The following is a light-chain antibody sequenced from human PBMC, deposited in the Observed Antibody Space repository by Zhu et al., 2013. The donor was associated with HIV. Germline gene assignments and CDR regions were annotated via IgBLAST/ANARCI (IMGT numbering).Light chain of an antibody. CDR2: GAS. J-gene: IGKJ3*01. CDR3: QQRSNWPLFT. Sequence: EIVLTQSPGTLSLSPGERATLSCRASQSVSSNLAWYQQKPGQAPRLLISGASTRATGIPARFSGSGSGTDFTLTISSLEPEDFAVYYCQQRSNWPLFTFGPGTKVDIK. CDR1: QSVSSN. V-gene: IGKV3-11*01.